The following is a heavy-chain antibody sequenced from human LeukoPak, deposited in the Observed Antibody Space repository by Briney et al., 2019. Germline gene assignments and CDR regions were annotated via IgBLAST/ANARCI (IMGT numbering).Heavy chain of an antibody. J-gene: IGHJ4*02. CDR3: ARDRRDYGVLGLLDY. Sequence: SATLSLTCTVSGRSISSGGYYSSWLRQQQGKGLEWIVYIYYSGSTYYNPSLKSRVTISVDTSKNQFSLKLSSVTAADTAVYYCARDRRDYGVLGLLDYWGQGTLVTVSS. CDR2: IYYSGST. D-gene: IGHD3-10*02. V-gene: IGHV4-31*03. CDR1: GRSISSGGYY.